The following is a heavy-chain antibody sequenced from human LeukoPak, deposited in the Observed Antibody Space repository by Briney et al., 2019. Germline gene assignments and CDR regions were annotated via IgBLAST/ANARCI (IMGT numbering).Heavy chain of an antibody. CDR1: GYTFTSYG. V-gene: IGHV1-18*01. D-gene: IGHD2-15*01. J-gene: IGHJ4*02. CDR3: ARTFDCSGGSCYVRPFDY. Sequence: ASVKVSCKASGYTFTSYGIIWVRQAPGQGLEWMGWISAYNGNTNYAQKLQGRVTMTTDTSTSTAYMELRSLRSDDTAVYYCARTFDCSGGSCYVRPFDYWGQGTLVTVPS. CDR2: ISAYNGNT.